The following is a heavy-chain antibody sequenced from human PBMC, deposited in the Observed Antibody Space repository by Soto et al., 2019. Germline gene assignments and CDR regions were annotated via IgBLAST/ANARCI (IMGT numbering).Heavy chain of an antibody. J-gene: IGHJ3*02. CDR1: GSSFSNYG. CDR2: IYYDGSKK. Sequence: GGSLTLSCKGSGSSFSNYGMHWVRQAPGRGLEWVAVIYYDGSKKVFGDSVKGRFSISRDNYRSTLYLQMDSLRAEDTAVYYCVRECNPLEDADAFDIWGQGTMVTVSS. V-gene: IGHV3-30*03. CDR3: VRECNPLEDADAFDI. D-gene: IGHD2-15*01.